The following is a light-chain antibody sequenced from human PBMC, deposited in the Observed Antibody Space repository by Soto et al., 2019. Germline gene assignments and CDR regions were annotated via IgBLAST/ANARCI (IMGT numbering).Light chain of an antibody. CDR1: QSVSNN. CDR3: QQRSNWPPYT. J-gene: IGKJ2*01. Sequence: EIVMTQSPATLSVSPGESATLSCRASQSVSNNLAWYQQKPGQAPRLLIYGASTRATGFPARFSGSGSGTEFTLTISSLQSEDFAVYYCQQRSNWPPYTFGQGTKLEIK. V-gene: IGKV3-15*01. CDR2: GAS.